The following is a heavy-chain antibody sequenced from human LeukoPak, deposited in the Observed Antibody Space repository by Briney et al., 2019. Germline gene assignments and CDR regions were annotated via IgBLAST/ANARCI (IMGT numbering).Heavy chain of an antibody. CDR1: GGSISSYY. D-gene: IGHD2-21*01. V-gene: IGHV4-4*07. J-gene: IGHJ4*02. CDR2: IYTSGST. CDR3: ASSAKCGGDCYSGPAAFDY. Sequence: SETLSLTCTVSGGSISSYYWSWIRQPAGKGLEWIGRIYTSGSTNYNPSLKSRVTMSVDTSKNQFSLKLSSVTAADTAVYYCASSAKCGGDCYSGPAAFDYWGQGTLVTVSS.